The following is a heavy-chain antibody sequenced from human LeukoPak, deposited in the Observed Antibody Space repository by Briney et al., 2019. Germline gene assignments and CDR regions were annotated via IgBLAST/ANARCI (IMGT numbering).Heavy chain of an antibody. V-gene: IGHV3-74*01. CDR1: GFTFSNYW. CDR3: ARAPRRSSSPYYFDS. CDR2: ISSEGTSV. Sequence: PGGSLRLSCAASGFTFSNYWMHWARQVPGKGLMWVSRISSEGTSVSYADSVKGRFTIDRDNAENTLDLQMDSLGAEDTAVYYCARAPRRSSSPYYFDSWGQGTLVTVSP. J-gene: IGHJ4*02. D-gene: IGHD6-13*01.